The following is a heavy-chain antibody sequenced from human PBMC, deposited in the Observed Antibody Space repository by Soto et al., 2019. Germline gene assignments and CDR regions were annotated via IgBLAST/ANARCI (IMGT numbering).Heavy chain of an antibody. CDR1: AFTVSSNY. D-gene: IGHD2-21*01. CDR3: ARARDIRVVRDAFDV. V-gene: IGHV3-53*01. CDR2: LYASGTT. Sequence: PGGSLRLSCAASAFTVSSNYMSWVRQGPGKGLEWVSILYASGTTYYADSVEGRFTISRDDSKNTLFLQMDSLRADDTAVYYCARARDIRVVRDAFDVWRQGTMVTVSS. J-gene: IGHJ3*01.